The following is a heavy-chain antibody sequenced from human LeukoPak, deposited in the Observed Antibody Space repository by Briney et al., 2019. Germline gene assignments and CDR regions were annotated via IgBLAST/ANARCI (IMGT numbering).Heavy chain of an antibody. CDR3: ARDNNYDTSGSFGY. D-gene: IGHD3-22*01. J-gene: IGHJ4*02. CDR2: INPSGGST. Sequence: ASVKVSCKASGYTFVSYYIHWVRQARGQGLECMGIINPSGGSTSYAQKFQGRVTMTRDTSTSTVYMEVSSLRSEDTAVYFCARDNNYDTSGSFGYWGQGTLVTVSS. CDR1: GYTFVSYY. V-gene: IGHV1-46*01.